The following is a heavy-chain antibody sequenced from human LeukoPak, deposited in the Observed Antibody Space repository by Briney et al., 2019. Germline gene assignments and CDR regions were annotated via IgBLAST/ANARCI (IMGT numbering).Heavy chain of an antibody. J-gene: IGHJ4*02. CDR2: INPNSGGT. V-gene: IGHV1-2*02. D-gene: IGHD3-22*01. CDR1: GYTFTCYY. Sequence: ASVKVSCKASGYTFTCYYMHWVRQAPGQGLEWMGWINPNSGGTNYAQKFQGRVTMTRDTSISTAYMELSRLRSDDTAVYYCARDTRTLWFGESLYYDSSGNFDYWGQGTLVTVSS. CDR3: ARDTRTLWFGESLYYDSSGNFDY.